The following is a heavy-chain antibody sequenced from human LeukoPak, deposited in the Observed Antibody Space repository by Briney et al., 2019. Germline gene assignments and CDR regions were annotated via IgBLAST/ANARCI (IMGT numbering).Heavy chain of an antibody. CDR1: GGTFSSYA. CDR2: IIPIFGTA. J-gene: IGHJ6*03. V-gene: IGHV1-69*13. CDR3: ARGEMATIGPYYYYYMDV. Sequence: SVKVSCKASGGTFSSYAISWVRQAPGQGLEWMGGIIPIFGTANYAQKFQGRVTITADESTSTAYMELSSLRSEDTAVYYCARGEMATIGPYYYYYMDVWGKGTTVTISS. D-gene: IGHD5-24*01.